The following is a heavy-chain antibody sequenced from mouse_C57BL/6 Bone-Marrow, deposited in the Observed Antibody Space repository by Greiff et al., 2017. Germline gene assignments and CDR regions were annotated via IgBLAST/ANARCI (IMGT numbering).Heavy chain of an antibody. D-gene: IGHD2-4*01. Sequence: EVQLQQSGPELVKPGASVKISCKASGYSFTDYNMNWVKQSNGKSLEWIGVINPNYGTTSYNQKFKGKATLTVDPSSSTTYLQLNSLTSEDSAVYFCARGNDYDYAMDYWGQGTSVTVSS. V-gene: IGHV1-39*01. CDR1: GYSFTDYN. J-gene: IGHJ4*01. CDR2: INPNYGTT. CDR3: ARGNDYDYAMDY.